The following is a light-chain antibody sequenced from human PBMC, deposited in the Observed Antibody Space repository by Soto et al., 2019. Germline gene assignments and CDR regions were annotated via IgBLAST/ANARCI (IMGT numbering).Light chain of an antibody. CDR1: QTISSW. V-gene: IGKV1-33*01. Sequence: DIQMTQSPSTLSGYVGDRVTITCRASQTISSWLAWYQQKPGKAPKLLIYDASNLEAGVPSRFRGSGSGTDFTFTISRLQPEDIATYYCQQYENLPTFGQGTRLEIK. J-gene: IGKJ5*01. CDR2: DAS. CDR3: QQYENLPT.